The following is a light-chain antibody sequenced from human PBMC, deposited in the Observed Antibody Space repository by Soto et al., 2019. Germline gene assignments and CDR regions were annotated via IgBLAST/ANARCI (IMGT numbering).Light chain of an antibody. V-gene: IGKV1-12*01. J-gene: IGKJ5*01. Sequence: DIQMTQSPSSVSASVGDRVTITCRASQGINNWLAWYQQKPGKAPKLLIYAASNLQSGVPSRFSGSGSGTDFTLTISSLQPEDFATYYCQQSFSTPTFGQGTRLEIK. CDR3: QQSFSTPT. CDR1: QGINNW. CDR2: AAS.